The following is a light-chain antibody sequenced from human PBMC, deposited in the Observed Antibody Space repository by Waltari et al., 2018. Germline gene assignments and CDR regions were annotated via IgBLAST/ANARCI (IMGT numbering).Light chain of an antibody. J-gene: IGKJ1*01. CDR3: LQDYLYPWT. CDR2: AAS. V-gene: IGKV1-6*01. Sequence: AIQMTQSPSSLSASVGDSVTITCRASQDIRDDLGWYQQKPGKAPNLLIYAASTCQSGVPSMFSGSGSGTDFTLTINSLQPEDFATYYCLQDYLYPWTFGQGTKVEI. CDR1: QDIRDD.